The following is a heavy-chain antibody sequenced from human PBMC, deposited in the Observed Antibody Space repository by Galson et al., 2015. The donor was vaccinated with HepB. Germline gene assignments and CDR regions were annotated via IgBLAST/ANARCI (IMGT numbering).Heavy chain of an antibody. CDR1: GYTFTSYG. V-gene: IGHV1-18*04. Sequence: SVKVSCKASGYTFTSYGISWVRQAPGQGLEWMGWISAYNGNTNYAQKLQGRVTMTTDTSTSTAYMELRSLRSDDTAVYYCARETPSLYCSSTSCYLSGYYYYYGMDVWGQGTTVTVSS. CDR2: ISAYNGNT. D-gene: IGHD2-2*01. CDR3: ARETPSLYCSSTSCYLSGYYYYYGMDV. J-gene: IGHJ6*02.